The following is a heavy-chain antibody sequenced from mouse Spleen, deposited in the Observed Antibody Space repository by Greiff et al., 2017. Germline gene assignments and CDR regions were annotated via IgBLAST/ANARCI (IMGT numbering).Heavy chain of an antibody. D-gene: IGHD2-1*01. Sequence: VQLQQPGAELVRPGSSVKLSCKASGYTFTSYWMDWVKQRPGQGLEWIGNIYPSDSETHYNQKFKDKATLTVDKSSSTAYMQLSSLTSEDSAVYYCARSHYDGSSGYWGQGTTLTVSS. V-gene: IGHV1-61*01. J-gene: IGHJ2*01. CDR3: ARSHYDGSSGY. CDR2: IYPSDSET. CDR1: GYTFTSYW.